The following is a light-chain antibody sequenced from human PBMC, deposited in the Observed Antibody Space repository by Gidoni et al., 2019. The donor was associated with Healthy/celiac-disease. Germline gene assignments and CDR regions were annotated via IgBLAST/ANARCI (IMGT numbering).Light chain of an antibody. CDR1: SSDVGCYNY. CDR2: EVS. CDR3: SSYTSSSTLGV. Sequence: QSALTQPASVSGSPGQSITISCTGTSSDVGCYNYVSWYQQHPRKAPKLMIYEVSNRPSGVSNRFSGSKSGNTASLTISGLQAEDEADYYCSSYTSSSTLGVFGGGTKLTVL. V-gene: IGLV2-14*01. J-gene: IGLJ2*01.